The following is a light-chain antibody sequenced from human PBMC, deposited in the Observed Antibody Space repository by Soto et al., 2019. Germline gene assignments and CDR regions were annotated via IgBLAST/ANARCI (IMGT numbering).Light chain of an antibody. J-gene: IGLJ3*02. CDR2: YDD. CDR1: SSNIGNNA. V-gene: IGLV1-36*01. CDR3: AACDDSLHGWV. Sequence: QSVLTQPPSVSEAPRQRVTISCSGSSSNIGNNAVNWYQQLPGKAPKLLIYYDDLLPSGVSDRFSGSKSGTSASLAISGLQSEDEADYYCAACDDSLHGWVFGGGPTLTVL.